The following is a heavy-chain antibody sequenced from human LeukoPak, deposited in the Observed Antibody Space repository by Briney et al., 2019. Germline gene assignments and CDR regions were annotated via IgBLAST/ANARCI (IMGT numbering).Heavy chain of an antibody. Sequence: GASVKVSCKVSGYTLTELSMHWVRQAPGKGLEWMGGFDPEDGETIYAQKFQGRVTMTEDTSTDTAYMELSSLRSEDTAVYDCATDGGYSYGFDYWGQGTLVTVSS. CDR1: GYTLTELS. D-gene: IGHD5-18*01. J-gene: IGHJ4*02. CDR3: ATDGGYSYGFDY. CDR2: FDPEDGET. V-gene: IGHV1-24*01.